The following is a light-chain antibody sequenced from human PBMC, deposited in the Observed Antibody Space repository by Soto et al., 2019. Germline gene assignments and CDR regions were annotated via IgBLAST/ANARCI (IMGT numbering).Light chain of an antibody. CDR3: QQFGSSPSIT. CDR2: AAS. Sequence: DIALTQSPATLCLSQWERATRSYSASQSVSSTYLAWYQQKPGQAPRLLIYAASSRATGSPDRFSGSGSGTDFTLTISRLEPEDFAVYYCQQFGSSPSITVGQGTRLEIK. J-gene: IGKJ5*01. CDR1: QSVSSTY. V-gene: IGKV3-20*01.